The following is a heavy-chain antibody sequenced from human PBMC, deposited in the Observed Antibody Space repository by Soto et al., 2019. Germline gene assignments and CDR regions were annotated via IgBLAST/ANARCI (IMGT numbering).Heavy chain of an antibody. V-gene: IGHV1-69*01. CDR2: IIPIFGTA. CDR3: ARDKVGYYDSSGYYRVSVPPDYYYGMDV. CDR1: GGTFSSYA. D-gene: IGHD3-22*01. J-gene: IGHJ6*02. Sequence: QVQLVQSGAEVKKPGSSLKVSCKASGGTFSSYAISWVRQAPGQGLEWMGGIIPIFGTANYAQKFQGRVTITADESTSTAYMELSSLRSEDTAVYYCARDKVGYYDSSGYYRVSVPPDYYYGMDVWGQGTTVTVSS.